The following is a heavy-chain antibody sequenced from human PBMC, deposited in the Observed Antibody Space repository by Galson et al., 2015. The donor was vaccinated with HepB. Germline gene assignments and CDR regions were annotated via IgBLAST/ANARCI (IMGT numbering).Heavy chain of an antibody. CDR3: ARRGGVYCSGGSCPFDY. J-gene: IGHJ4*02. CDR2: IDPSDSYT. D-gene: IGHD2-15*01. Sequence: QSGAEVKKPGESLRISCKGSGYSFTSYWISWVRQMPGKGLEWMGRIDPSDSYTNYSPSFQGHVTISADKSISTAYLQWSSLKASDTAMYYCARRGGVYCSGGSCPFDYWGQGTLVTVSS. V-gene: IGHV5-10-1*01. CDR1: GYSFTSYW.